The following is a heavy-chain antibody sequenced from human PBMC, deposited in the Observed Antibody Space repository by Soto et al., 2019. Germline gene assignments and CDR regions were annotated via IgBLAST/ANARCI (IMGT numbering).Heavy chain of an antibody. J-gene: IGHJ4*02. CDR1: GFTFSNAW. CDR3: TRAYYDFWSGYRFDY. CDR2: IKSKTDGGTT. Sequence: GGSLRLSCAASGFTFSNAWMNWVRQAPGKGLEWVGRIKSKTDGGTTDYAAPVKGRFTISRDDSKNTLYLQMNSLKTEDTAVYYCTRAYYDFWSGYRFDYWGQGTLVTVSS. D-gene: IGHD3-3*01. V-gene: IGHV3-15*07.